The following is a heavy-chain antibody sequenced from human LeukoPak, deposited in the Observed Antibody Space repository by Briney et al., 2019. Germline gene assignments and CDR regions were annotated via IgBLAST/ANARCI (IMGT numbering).Heavy chain of an antibody. CDR2: IYHSGST. CDR3: ARVSGYCGGDCYSNAFDI. D-gene: IGHD2-21*02. CDR1: GGSISSGGYY. J-gene: IGHJ3*02. Sequence: SETLSLTCTVSGGSISSGGYYWSWIRQHPGKGLEWIGCIYHSGSTYYNPSLKSRVTISVDTSKNQFSLKLSSVTAADTAVYYCARVSGYCGGDCYSNAFDIWGQGTMVTVSS. V-gene: IGHV4-31*03.